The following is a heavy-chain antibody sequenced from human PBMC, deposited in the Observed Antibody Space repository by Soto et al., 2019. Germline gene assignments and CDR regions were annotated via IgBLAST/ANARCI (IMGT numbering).Heavy chain of an antibody. D-gene: IGHD3-10*01. J-gene: IGHJ6*02. CDR2: IFYSWST. Sequence: PSETLSLTCTVSAGSISSSSYSWGWIRQPPGKGLEGIGSIFYSWSTYYNPSLKSRVTRSVDTSKNQFSLKLTSVTVADTALYYCARQGFGATHGLVDVWGQGTTVTVSS. V-gene: IGHV4-39*01. CDR1: AGSISSSSYS. CDR3: ARQGFGATHGLVDV.